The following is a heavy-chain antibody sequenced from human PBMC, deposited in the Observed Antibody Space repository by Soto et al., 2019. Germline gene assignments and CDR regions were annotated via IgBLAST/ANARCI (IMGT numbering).Heavy chain of an antibody. D-gene: IGHD3-3*01. J-gene: IGHJ6*02. V-gene: IGHV1-3*01. CDR3: ARALMYYDFGSGYLTADYYYGMDV. CDR1: GYTFTSYA. Sequence: QVQLVQSGAEVKKPGASVKVSCKASGYTFTSYAMHWVRQAPGQRLEWMGWINAGNGNTKYSQKFQGRVTITRDTSASTAYMELSSRRSEDTAVYYCARALMYYDFGSGYLTADYYYGMDVWGQGTTVTVSS. CDR2: INAGNGNT.